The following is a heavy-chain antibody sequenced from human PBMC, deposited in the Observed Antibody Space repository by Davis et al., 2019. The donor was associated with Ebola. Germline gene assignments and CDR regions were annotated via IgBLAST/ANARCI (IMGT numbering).Heavy chain of an antibody. V-gene: IGHV3-74*01. CDR2: INSDGSST. CDR1: GFTFSSYW. J-gene: IGHJ4*02. CDR3: ARSMVRGVIMDY. Sequence: GESLKIPCAASGFTFSSYWMHWVRQAPGKGLVWVSRINSDGSSTSYADSVKGRFTIPRDNAKNTLYLQMNSLRAEDTAVYYCARSMVRGVIMDYWGQGTLVTVSS. D-gene: IGHD3-10*01.